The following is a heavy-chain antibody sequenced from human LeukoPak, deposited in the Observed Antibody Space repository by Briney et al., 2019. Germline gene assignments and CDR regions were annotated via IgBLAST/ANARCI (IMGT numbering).Heavy chain of an antibody. D-gene: IGHD2-2*01. CDR3: ARDRYCSSTSCYSDAFDI. CDR2: INTDGSST. J-gene: IGHJ3*02. CDR1: GFTFSSYW. Sequence: GGSLRLSCAASGFTFSSYWMHWVRQAPGKGLVWVSRINTDGSSTSYADSVKGRFTISRDNAKNTLYLQMNSLRAEDTAVYYCARDRYCSSTSCYSDAFDIWGQGTMVTVSS. V-gene: IGHV3-74*01.